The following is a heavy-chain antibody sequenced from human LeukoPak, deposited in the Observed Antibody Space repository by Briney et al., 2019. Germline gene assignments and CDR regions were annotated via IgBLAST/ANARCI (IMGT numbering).Heavy chain of an antibody. D-gene: IGHD3-22*01. CDR2: IYSGGST. Sequence: PGGSLRLSCSASGFIISDYAMHWVRQAPGKGLEWVSVIYSGGSTYYADSVKGRFTISRDNSKNTLYLQMNSLRAEDTAVYYCARIRDSSGYYYEMGAYYFDYWGQGTLVTVSS. V-gene: IGHV3-53*01. CDR1: GFIISDYA. CDR3: ARIRDSSGYYYEMGAYYFDY. J-gene: IGHJ4*02.